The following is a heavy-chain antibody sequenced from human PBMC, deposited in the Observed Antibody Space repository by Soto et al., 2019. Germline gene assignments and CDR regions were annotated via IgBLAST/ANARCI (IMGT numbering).Heavy chain of an antibody. Sequence: QVQLVQSGAEGKKPGASVKVSCKASGYTFTSYAMHWVRQAPGQRLEWMVWINAGNGNTKYSQKFQGRVTITRDTSASTAYMELSSLRSEDTAVYYCARSIVVVTALDYWGQGTLVTVSS. CDR3: ARSIVVVTALDY. D-gene: IGHD2-21*02. CDR2: INAGNGNT. V-gene: IGHV1-3*01. CDR1: GYTFTSYA. J-gene: IGHJ4*02.